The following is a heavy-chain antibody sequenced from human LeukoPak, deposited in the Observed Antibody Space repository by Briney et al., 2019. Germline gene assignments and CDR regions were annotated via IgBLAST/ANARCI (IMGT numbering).Heavy chain of an antibody. CDR2: IKQDGSEK. J-gene: IGHJ4*02. Sequence: GGSLRLSCEVFGFTFSDYGMNWVRQAPGKGLAWVADIKQDGSEKNYVDSVKGRFTISRDNAKNSLYLQIHSLRAEDTAVYYCARDSSPGYYDYVWGTYPRYWGQGTLVTVSS. CDR3: ARDSSPGYYDYVWGTYPRY. CDR1: GFTFSDYG. D-gene: IGHD3-16*02. V-gene: IGHV3-7*05.